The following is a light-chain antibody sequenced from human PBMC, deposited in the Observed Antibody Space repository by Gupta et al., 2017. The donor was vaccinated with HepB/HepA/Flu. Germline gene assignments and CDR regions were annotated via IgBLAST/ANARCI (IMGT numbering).Light chain of an antibody. V-gene: IGKV4-1*01. Sequence: DIVMTQSPDSLAVSLGERATINCKSSQSVLLSSSNKNYLAWYQQKPGQPPKLLFYWASTREYGVPDRFSGSGSGTDFTLTISGLQAEDVAVYYCQQYFSTPFTFAPETKVDIK. CDR2: WAS. CDR3: QQYFSTPFT. J-gene: IGKJ3*01. CDR1: QSVLLSSSNKNY.